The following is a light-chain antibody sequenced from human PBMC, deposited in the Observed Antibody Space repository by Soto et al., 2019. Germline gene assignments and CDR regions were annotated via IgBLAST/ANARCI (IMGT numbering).Light chain of an antibody. J-gene: IGKJ1*01. V-gene: IGKV3-20*01. Sequence: IVLTQSTDTLSLSPGERATLSCRASQSVSSSQLVWYQQKPGQAPRLLIYAASSRATGIPDSFSGSGSGTDFSLTVSELETEDFAVYYCQHYANSVWTFGQGTKVEIK. CDR2: AAS. CDR3: QHYANSVWT. CDR1: QSVSSSQ.